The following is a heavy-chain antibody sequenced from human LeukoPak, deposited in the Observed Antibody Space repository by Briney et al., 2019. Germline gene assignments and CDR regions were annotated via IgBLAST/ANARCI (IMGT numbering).Heavy chain of an antibody. CDR3: ARAPPWALDY. V-gene: IGHV4-4*02. CDR2: ISHSGST. CDR1: GDSINTRPYW. Sequence: SETLSLTCAVSGDSINTRPYWWTWVRQPPGMGLEWIGEISHSGSTKYNPSLRGRVTISADESTNQVPLTFSSVTAADTAVYFCARAPPWALDYWGPGNLATVSS. D-gene: IGHD7-27*01. J-gene: IGHJ4*02.